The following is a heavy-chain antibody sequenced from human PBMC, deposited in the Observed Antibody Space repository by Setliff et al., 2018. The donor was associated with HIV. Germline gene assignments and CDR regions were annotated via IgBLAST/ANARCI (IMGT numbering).Heavy chain of an antibody. CDR2: INHSGST. D-gene: IGHD3-16*02. CDR3: ARGLPGTYRYSYYYYYMDV. V-gene: IGHV4-34*01. CDR1: GGSFSGYY. Sequence: KASETLSLTCAVYGGSFSGYYWSWIRQPPGKGLEWIGEINHSGSTNYNPSLKSRVTTSIDTSKNQFSLKVSSVTAADTALYYCARGLPGTYRYSYYYYYMDVWDKGTTVTV. J-gene: IGHJ6*03.